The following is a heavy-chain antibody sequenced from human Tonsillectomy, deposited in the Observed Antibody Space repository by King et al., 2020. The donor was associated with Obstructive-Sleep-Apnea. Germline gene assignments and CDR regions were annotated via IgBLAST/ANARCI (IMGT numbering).Heavy chain of an antibody. Sequence: QVQLVESGAEVKKPGASVKVSCKASGYTFTSYGISWVRQAPGQGLEWMGWISAYNGNTNYAQKLQGRVTMTTDTSTSTAYMELRSLRSDDTAVYYCARDLGAGRSHFDWLLYGRAFDIWGQGTMVTVSS. CDR2: ISAYNGNT. V-gene: IGHV1-18*01. J-gene: IGHJ3*02. CDR3: ARDLGAGRSHFDWLLYGRAFDI. CDR1: GYTFTSYG. D-gene: IGHD3-9*01.